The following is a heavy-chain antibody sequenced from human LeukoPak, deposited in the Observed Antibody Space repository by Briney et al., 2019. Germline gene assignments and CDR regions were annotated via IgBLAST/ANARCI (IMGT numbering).Heavy chain of an antibody. Sequence: GASVKVSCKASGYTFTGYYMHWVRQAPGQGLEWMGIINPSGGSTSYAQKFQGRVTMTRDTSTSTVYMELSSLRSEDTAVYYCARDLKRHIVVVTAIPTRAFDIWGQGTMVTVSS. J-gene: IGHJ3*02. CDR3: ARDLKRHIVVVTAIPTRAFDI. D-gene: IGHD2-21*02. V-gene: IGHV1-46*01. CDR2: INPSGGST. CDR1: GYTFTGYY.